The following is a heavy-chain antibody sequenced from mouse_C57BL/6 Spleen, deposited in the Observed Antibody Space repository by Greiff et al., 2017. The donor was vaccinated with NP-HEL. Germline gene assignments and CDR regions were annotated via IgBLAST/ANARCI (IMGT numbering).Heavy chain of an antibody. V-gene: IGHV5-17*01. D-gene: IGHD1-1*02. CDR1: GFTFSDYG. J-gene: IGHJ2*01. CDR3: AGRWGGGGYFDY. Sequence: EVKVVESGGGLVKPGGSLKLSCAASGFTFSDYGMHWVRQAPEKGLEWVAYISSGSSTIYYADTVKGRFTISRDNAKNTLFLQMTSLRSEDTAMYYCAGRWGGGGYFDYWGQGTTLTVSS. CDR2: ISSGSSTI.